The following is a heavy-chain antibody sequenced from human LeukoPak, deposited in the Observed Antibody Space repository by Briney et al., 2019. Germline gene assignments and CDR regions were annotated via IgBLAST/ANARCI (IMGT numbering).Heavy chain of an antibody. J-gene: IGHJ6*03. CDR3: AKILELHYYYMDV. V-gene: IGHV1-69*13. CDR1: GGTFSSYA. Sequence: SVKVSCKASGGTFSSYAISWVRQAPGQGLEWMGGIIPIFGTANYAQKFQGRVTITADESTSTAYMELSSLRSEDTAVYYCAKILELHYYYMDVWGKGTTVTVSS. CDR2: IIPIFGTA. D-gene: IGHD1-7*01.